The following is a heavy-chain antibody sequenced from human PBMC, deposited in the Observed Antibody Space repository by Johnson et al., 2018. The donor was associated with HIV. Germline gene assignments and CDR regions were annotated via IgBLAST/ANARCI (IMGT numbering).Heavy chain of an antibody. CDR1: GFTFSSYG. J-gene: IGHJ3*02. V-gene: IGHV3-30*02. D-gene: IGHD4-23*01. Sequence: QVQLVESGGGVVQRGGSLRLSCVASGFTFSSYGMHWVRQAPGTGLEWVAFLRYDGTNKYYGDSVKGRVTVSRDNSKNTVYVDMNSLRAEDTAVYYCAKVGRMTTVVTPGDAFDMWGLGTLVTVSS. CDR3: AKVGRMTTVVTPGDAFDM. CDR2: LRYDGTNK.